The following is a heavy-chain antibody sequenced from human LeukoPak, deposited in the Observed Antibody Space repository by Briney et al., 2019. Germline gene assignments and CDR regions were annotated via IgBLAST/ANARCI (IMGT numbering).Heavy chain of an antibody. J-gene: IGHJ5*02. D-gene: IGHD3-10*01. Sequence: GASVKVSCKASGYTFTSYDINWVRQATGQGLEWMGWMNPNSGSTGYAQKFQGRVTMTRNTSISTAYMELSSLRSEDTAVYYCARGGGYYGSAPFDPWGQGTLVTVSS. CDR2: MNPNSGST. V-gene: IGHV1-8*01. CDR3: ARGGGYYGSAPFDP. CDR1: GYTFTSYD.